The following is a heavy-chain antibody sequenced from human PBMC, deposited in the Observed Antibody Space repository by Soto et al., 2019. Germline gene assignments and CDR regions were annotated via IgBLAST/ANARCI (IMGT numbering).Heavy chain of an antibody. CDR1: GGSISSGDYY. D-gene: IGHD1-7*01. CDR3: ARGPGTTLPRFDY. J-gene: IGHJ4*02. CDR2: IYYSGST. Sequence: QVQLQESGPGLVKPSQTLSLTCTVSGGSISSGDYYWSWIRQPPGKGLEWIGYIYYSGSTYYNPSLKSRVXXSXDXXKNQFSLKLSSVTAADTAVYYCARGPGTTLPRFDYWGQGTLVTVSS. V-gene: IGHV4-30-4*01.